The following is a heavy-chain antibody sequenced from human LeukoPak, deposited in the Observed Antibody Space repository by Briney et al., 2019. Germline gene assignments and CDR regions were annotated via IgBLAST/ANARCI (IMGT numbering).Heavy chain of an antibody. Sequence: ASVKVSCKASGYTFTSYYMHWVRQAPGQGLEWMGIINPSGGCTSYAQKFQGRVTMTRDTSTSTVYMELSSLRSEDTAVYYCAGTYSPYYFDYWGQGTLVTVSS. CDR1: GYTFTSYY. D-gene: IGHD1-14*01. J-gene: IGHJ4*02. CDR2: INPSGGCT. V-gene: IGHV1-46*01. CDR3: AGTYSPYYFDY.